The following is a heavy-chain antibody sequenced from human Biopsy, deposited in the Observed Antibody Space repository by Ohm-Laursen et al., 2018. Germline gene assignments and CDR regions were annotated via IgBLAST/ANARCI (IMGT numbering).Heavy chain of an antibody. CDR2: IYDRGSTA. CDR3: ARGMRSSGWPYFDS. V-gene: IGHV4-61*01. J-gene: IGHJ4*02. D-gene: IGHD6-19*01. Sequence: SETLSLTCTVSGDSVSSGSFYWTWIRQPPGQGLEYIGYIYDRGSTANYNPSLGSRVTMSVDMPKNQSSLKLSSVTAADTAIYYCARGMRSSGWPYFDSWGQGTLVTVSS. CDR1: GDSVSSGSFY.